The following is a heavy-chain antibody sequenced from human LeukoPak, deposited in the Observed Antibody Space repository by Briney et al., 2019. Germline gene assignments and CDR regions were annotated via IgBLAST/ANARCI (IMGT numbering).Heavy chain of an antibody. CDR1: GFIFSNYG. CDR2: IRHDGSNK. Sequence: PGGSLRLSCTTSGFIFSNYGMHWVRQAPGKGLEWVAFIRHDGSNKYYADSVKGRCTISRDNSKNMVFLQMNSLRAEDTAIYYCAKDDAYLQYDDWGQGTLVTVSS. D-gene: IGHD5-24*01. V-gene: IGHV3-30*02. CDR3: AKDDAYLQYDD. J-gene: IGHJ4*02.